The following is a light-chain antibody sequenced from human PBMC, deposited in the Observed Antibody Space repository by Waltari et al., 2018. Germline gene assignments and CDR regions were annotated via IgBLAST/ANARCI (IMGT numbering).Light chain of an antibody. CDR2: GAC. Sequence: DIQMTQSPSFLSASVGDRVTITCRASQRISSYLNWYQMKPGKAPELLIYGACTLQSGVPSRFSGSGFGTEFTLTISSLQPGDFATYYCQQTYKLLTFGPGTTVDFK. CDR3: QQTYKLLT. V-gene: IGKV1-39*01. CDR1: QRISSY. J-gene: IGKJ3*01.